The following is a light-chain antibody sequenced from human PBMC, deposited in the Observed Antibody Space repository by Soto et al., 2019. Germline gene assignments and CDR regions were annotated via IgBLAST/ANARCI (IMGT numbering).Light chain of an antibody. CDR2: TNN. Sequence: QSVLTQPPSASGTPGQRVTISCSGSSSNIGSNYVYWYQQLPGTAPRLLIYTNNQRPSGVPDRFSGSKSGTSASLAISGLRSDDEADYYCAAWDDSLSGGVFGGGTQLTVL. V-gene: IGLV1-47*01. CDR3: AAWDDSLSGGV. CDR1: SSNIGSNY. J-gene: IGLJ3*02.